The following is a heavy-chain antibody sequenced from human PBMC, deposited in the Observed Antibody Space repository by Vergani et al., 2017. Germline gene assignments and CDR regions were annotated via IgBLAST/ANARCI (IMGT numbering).Heavy chain of an antibody. J-gene: IGHJ3*02. CDR1: GGSVSSCSYY. V-gene: IGHV4-61*10. CDR2: IYYSGST. D-gene: IGHD1-26*01. Sequence: QVQLQESGPGLVKPSETLSLTCTVSGGSVSSCSYYWSWIRQPAEKGLEWIGYIYYSGSTNYNPSLKSRVTISVDTSKNQFSLKLSSVTAADTATYYCARIDRGSYYDLGYDAFDIWGQGTMVTVSS. CDR3: ARIDRGSYYDLGYDAFDI.